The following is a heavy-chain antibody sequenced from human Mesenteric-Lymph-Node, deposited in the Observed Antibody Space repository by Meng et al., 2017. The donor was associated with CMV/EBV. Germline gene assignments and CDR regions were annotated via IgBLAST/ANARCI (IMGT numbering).Heavy chain of an antibody. CDR3: TSSSSSGWYGIDY. CDR1: GFTFSGSA. J-gene: IGHJ4*02. D-gene: IGHD6-19*01. CDR2: IRSKANSYAT. Sequence: GGSLRLSCAASGFTFSGSAMHWVRQASGKGLEWVGRIRSKANSYATAYAASVKGRFTISRDDSKNTAYLQMNSLKTEDTAVYYCTSSSSSGWYGIDYWGQGTLVTVSS. V-gene: IGHV3-73*01.